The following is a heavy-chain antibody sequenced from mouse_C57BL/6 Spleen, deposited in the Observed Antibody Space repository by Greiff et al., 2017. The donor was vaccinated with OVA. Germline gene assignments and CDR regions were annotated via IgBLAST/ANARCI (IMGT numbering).Heavy chain of an antibody. V-gene: IGHV1-50*01. CDR1: GYTFTSYW. J-gene: IGHJ3*01. Sequence: QVQLQQPGAELVKPGASVKLSCKASGYTFTSYWMQWVKQRPGQGLEWIGEIDPSDSYTNYNEKFNGKATLTVDTSSSTAYMQLSSLTSEDSAVYYCAREGDLAYWGQGTLVTVSA. D-gene: IGHD3-3*01. CDR2: IDPSDSYT. CDR3: AREGDLAY.